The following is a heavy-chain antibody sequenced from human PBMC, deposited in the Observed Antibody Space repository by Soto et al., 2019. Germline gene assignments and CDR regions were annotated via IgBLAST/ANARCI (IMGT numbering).Heavy chain of an antibody. CDR1: GYTFTNYG. CDR2: ISAYTDNP. J-gene: IGHJ5*02. Sequence: RASVKVSCKASGYTFTNYGVTWVRQAPGQGLEWMGWISAYTDNPNYAQKFQGRVTMTIDTSTTTAYMDLRSLTSDDTAVYYCARVIPGAEAWFGPWGQGTLVTVSS. CDR3: ARVIPGAEAWFGP. V-gene: IGHV1-18*01. D-gene: IGHD2-2*01.